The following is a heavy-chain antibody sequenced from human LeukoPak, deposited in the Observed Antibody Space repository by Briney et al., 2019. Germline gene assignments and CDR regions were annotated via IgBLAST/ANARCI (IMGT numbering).Heavy chain of an antibody. CDR1: GFTFDDYA. V-gene: IGHV3-9*01. CDR3: AKDMSSGSTRSVWFQH. CDR2: ISWNSGSI. Sequence: SGRSLRLSCAASGFTFDDYAMHWVRQAPGKGLEWVSGISWNSGSIGYADSVKGRFTISRDNAKNSLYLRMNSLRAEDTALYYCAKDMSSGSTRSVWFQHWGQGTLVSVSS. D-gene: IGHD2-2*01. J-gene: IGHJ1*01.